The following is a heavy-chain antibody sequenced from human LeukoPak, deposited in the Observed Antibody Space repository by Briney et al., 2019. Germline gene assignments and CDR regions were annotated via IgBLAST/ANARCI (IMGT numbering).Heavy chain of an antibody. CDR3: ASRAAAGTPDD. CDR2: ISSSGSTI. V-gene: IGHV3-11*04. Sequence: GGSLRLSCAASGFTFSDYYMSWIRQAPGKGLEWVSYISSSGSTIYYADSVKGRFTSSRAKAKNSLYLQINSLRAKDTAEYYCASRAAAGTPDDWGQGTLVTVSS. D-gene: IGHD6-13*01. CDR1: GFTFSDYY. J-gene: IGHJ4*02.